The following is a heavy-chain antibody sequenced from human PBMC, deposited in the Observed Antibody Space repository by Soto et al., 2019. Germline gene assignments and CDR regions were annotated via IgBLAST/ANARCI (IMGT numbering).Heavy chain of an antibody. CDR3: ARAVHYYYDSSGYYFDY. J-gene: IGHJ4*02. D-gene: IGHD3-22*01. CDR2: IYYSGST. V-gene: IGHV4-31*03. CDR1: GGSISSGGYY. Sequence: SETLSLTCTVSGGSISSGGYYWSWIRQHPGKGLEWIGYIYYSGSTYYNPSLKSRVTISVDTSKNQFSLKLSSVTAADTAVYYCARAVHYYYDSSGYYFDYWGQGTLVTV.